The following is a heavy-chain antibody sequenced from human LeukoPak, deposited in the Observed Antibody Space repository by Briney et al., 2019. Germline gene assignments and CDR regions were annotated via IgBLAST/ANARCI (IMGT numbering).Heavy chain of an antibody. CDR1: GGSFSGYY. V-gene: IGHV4-34*01. D-gene: IGHD2-2*02. CDR3: ARGRVDCSSTSCYKGTNWFDP. CDR2: INHSGST. Sequence: SETLSLTCAVYGGSFSGYYWSWIRQPPGKGLEWIGEINHSGSTNYNPSLKSRVTISVDTSKKQFSLKLSSVTAADTAVYYCARGRVDCSSTSCYKGTNWFDPWGQGTLVTVSS. J-gene: IGHJ5*02.